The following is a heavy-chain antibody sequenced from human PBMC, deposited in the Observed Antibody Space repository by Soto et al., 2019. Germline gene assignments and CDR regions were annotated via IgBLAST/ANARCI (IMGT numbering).Heavy chain of an antibody. Sequence: GGSLRLSCAASGSTFDDYTMHWVRQAPGKGLEWVSLISWDGGSTYYADSVKGRFTISRDNSKNSLYLQMNSLRTEDTALYYCAKDISAAGFNYFDYWGQGTLVTVSS. V-gene: IGHV3-43*01. CDR2: ISWDGGST. CDR1: GSTFDDYT. D-gene: IGHD6-13*01. J-gene: IGHJ4*02. CDR3: AKDISAAGFNYFDY.